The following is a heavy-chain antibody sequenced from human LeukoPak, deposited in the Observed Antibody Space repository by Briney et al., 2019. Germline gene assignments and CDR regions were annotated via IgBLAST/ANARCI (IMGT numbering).Heavy chain of an antibody. CDR2: IRSDGSST. Sequence: GSLRLSCAASGFTFSNYWMHWVRQAPGKGLVWVSRIRSDGSSTTYADFVKGRFAISRDNAKNTPYLQMNSLRDGDTAVYYCAKGYYYDSSGYYRSWFDPWGQGTVVTVSS. D-gene: IGHD3-22*01. J-gene: IGHJ5*02. CDR1: GFTFSNYW. CDR3: AKGYYYDSSGYYRSWFDP. V-gene: IGHV3-74*01.